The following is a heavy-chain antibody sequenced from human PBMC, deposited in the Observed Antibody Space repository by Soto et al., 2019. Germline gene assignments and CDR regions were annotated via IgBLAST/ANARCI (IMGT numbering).Heavy chain of an antibody. CDR2: IYWDDDK. CDR1: GFSLSTGGLG. D-gene: IGHD4-17*01. J-gene: IGHJ5*02. Sequence: QITLKESGPTLVKPTQTLTLTCTFSGFSLSTGGLGVGWIRQPPGKALEWLALIYWDDDKRYSPSLKSRLTISKXXSKTQVVLRMTNMDPVDTATYYCAHFDYVNNWFDPWGQGTLVTVSS. V-gene: IGHV2-5*02. CDR3: AHFDYVNNWFDP.